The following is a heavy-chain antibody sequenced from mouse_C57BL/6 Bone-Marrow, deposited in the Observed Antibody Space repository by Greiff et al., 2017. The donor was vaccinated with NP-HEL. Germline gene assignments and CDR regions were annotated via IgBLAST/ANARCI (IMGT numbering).Heavy chain of an antibody. CDR1: GFNIKDDY. Sequence: EVKLVESGAELVRPGASVKLSCTASGFNIKDDYMHWVKQRPEQGLEWIGWIDPENGDTEYASKFQGKATITADTSSNTAYLQLSSLTSEDTAVYYCTTYYYGSSPSFYYAMDYWGQGTSVTVSS. J-gene: IGHJ4*01. CDR3: TTYYYGSSPSFYYAMDY. CDR2: IDPENGDT. D-gene: IGHD1-1*01. V-gene: IGHV14-4*01.